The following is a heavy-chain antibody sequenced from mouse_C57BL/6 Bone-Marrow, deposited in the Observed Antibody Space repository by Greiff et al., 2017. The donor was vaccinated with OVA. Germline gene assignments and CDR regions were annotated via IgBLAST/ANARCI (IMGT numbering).Heavy chain of an antibody. Sequence: EVQVVESGPVLVKPGASVKMSCKASGYTFTDYYMNWVKQSHGKSLEWIGVINPYNGGTSYNQKFKGKATLTVDKSSSTAYMELNSLTSEDSAVYYCARRDHWYFDVWGTGTTVTVSS. CDR2: INPYNGGT. D-gene: IGHD3-3*01. V-gene: IGHV1-19*01. CDR1: GYTFTDYY. CDR3: ARRDHWYFDV. J-gene: IGHJ1*03.